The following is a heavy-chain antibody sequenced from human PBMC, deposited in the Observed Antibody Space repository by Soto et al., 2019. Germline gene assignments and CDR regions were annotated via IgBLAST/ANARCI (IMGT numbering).Heavy chain of an antibody. J-gene: IGHJ4*03. CDR3: ARKGRVLEFLTGNCGAYYFDS. V-gene: IGHV1-3*01. D-gene: IGHD3-9*01. CDR1: GYTFTSYA. Sequence: ASVKVSSKASGYTFTSYAMHWVRQAPGQRLEGMGWINGGNGNTKYSQKFQGRVTITRDTSARTAYLELSSLRSEDTAVYYCARKGRVLEFLTGNCGAYYFDSWGQGTPVTV. CDR2: INGGNGNT.